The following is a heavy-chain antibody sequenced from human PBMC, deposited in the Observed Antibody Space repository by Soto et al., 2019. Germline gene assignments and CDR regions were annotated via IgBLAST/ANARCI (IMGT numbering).Heavy chain of an antibody. Sequence: GGSLRLSCAASGFTFSSYGMHWVRQAPGKGLEWVAVIWYDGSNKYYADSVKGRFTISRDNSKNTLYLQMNSLRAEDTAVYYCARDKGWSSSSDYYYYGMDVWGQGTTVTVAS. CDR1: GFTFSSYG. J-gene: IGHJ6*02. CDR2: IWYDGSNK. V-gene: IGHV3-33*01. CDR3: ARDKGWSSSSDYYYYGMDV. D-gene: IGHD6-6*01.